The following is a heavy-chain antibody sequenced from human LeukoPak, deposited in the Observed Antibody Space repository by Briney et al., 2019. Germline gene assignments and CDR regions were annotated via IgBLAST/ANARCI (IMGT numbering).Heavy chain of an antibody. CDR2: ISWNSGSI. V-gene: IGHV3-9*01. CDR1: GFTFDDYA. J-gene: IGHJ4*02. CDR3: AKDTHSGSYYISHFDY. Sequence: GGSLRLSCAASGFTFDDYAMHWVRQAPGKGLEWVSGISWNSGSIVYADSVKGRFTISRDNAKNSLYLQMNSLRAEDTALYYCAKDTHSGSYYISHFDYWGQGTLVTVSS. D-gene: IGHD3-10*01.